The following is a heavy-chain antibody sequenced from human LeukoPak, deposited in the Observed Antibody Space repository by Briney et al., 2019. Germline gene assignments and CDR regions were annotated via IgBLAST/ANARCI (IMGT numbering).Heavy chain of an antibody. CDR2: INWDGSRI. CDR1: GFTFDDHA. CDR3: ARASYYYDTSGLGAFDI. D-gene: IGHD3-22*01. Sequence: GRSLRLSCAASGFTFDDHAMYWVRQVPGKGLEWVSGINWDGSRIGYADAVKGRFTISRDSAKNSLYLQMNSLRAEDTALYYCARASYYYDTSGLGAFDIWGHGTLVTVSS. J-gene: IGHJ3*02. V-gene: IGHV3-9*01.